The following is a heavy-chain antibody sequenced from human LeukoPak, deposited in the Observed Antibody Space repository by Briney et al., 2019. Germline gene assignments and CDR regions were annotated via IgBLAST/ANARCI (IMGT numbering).Heavy chain of an antibody. D-gene: IGHD1-14*01. CDR2: TYYSGST. J-gene: IGHJ4*02. Sequence: PSETLSLTCTVSGGSISSSSYYWGWIRRPPGKGLEWIGSTYYSGSTYYNPSLKSRVTISVDTSKNQFSLKLSSVTAADTAVYYCARLLEPRDWGQGTLVTVSS. V-gene: IGHV4-39*01. CDR3: ARLLEPRD. CDR1: GGSISSSSYY.